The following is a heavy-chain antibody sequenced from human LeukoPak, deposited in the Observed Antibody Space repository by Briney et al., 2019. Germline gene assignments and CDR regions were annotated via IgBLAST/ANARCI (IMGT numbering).Heavy chain of an antibody. CDR3: ARAAFCNNGVCNFDY. D-gene: IGHD2-8*01. Sequence: ASVKVSCKASGYTFTSYYINWVRQAPGQGLEWMGWMNSNSGSTGYAPKFQGRVTMTRDTSISIAYMGLSSLTSEDTAVYYCARAAFCNNGVCNFDYWGQGTLVTVSS. CDR1: GYTFTSYY. CDR2: MNSNSGST. V-gene: IGHV1-8*01. J-gene: IGHJ4*02.